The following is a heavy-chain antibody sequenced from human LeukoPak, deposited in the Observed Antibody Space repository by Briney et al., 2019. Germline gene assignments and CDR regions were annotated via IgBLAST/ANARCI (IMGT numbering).Heavy chain of an antibody. V-gene: IGHV1-2*02. CDR3: ARVSYGGNQQDTEAY. J-gene: IGHJ4*02. CDR1: GYTFTGYY. Sequence: ASVKVSCKASGYTFTGYYMHWVRQAPGQGLEWMGWINPNSGGTNYAQKFQGRVTMTRDTSISTAYMELSRLRSDDTAVYCCARVSYGGNQQDTEAYWGQGTLVTVSS. CDR2: INPNSGGT. D-gene: IGHD4-23*01.